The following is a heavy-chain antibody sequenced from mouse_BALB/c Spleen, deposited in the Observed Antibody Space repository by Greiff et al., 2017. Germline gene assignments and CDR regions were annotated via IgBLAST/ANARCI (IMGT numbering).Heavy chain of an antibody. CDR3: ARQGGAYYGYDAWFAY. Sequence: DVKLVESGGGLVQPGGSLKLSCAASGFTFSSYTMSWVRQTPEKRLEWVAYISNGGGSTYYPDTVKGRFTISRDNAKNTLYLQMSSLKSEDTAMYYCARQGGAYYGYDAWFAYWGQGTLVTVSA. J-gene: IGHJ3*01. CDR2: ISNGGGST. CDR1: GFTFSSYT. D-gene: IGHD2-9*01. V-gene: IGHV5-12-2*01.